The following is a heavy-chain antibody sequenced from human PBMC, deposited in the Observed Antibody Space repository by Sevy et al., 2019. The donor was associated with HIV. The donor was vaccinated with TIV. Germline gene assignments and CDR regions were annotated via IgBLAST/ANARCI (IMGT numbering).Heavy chain of an antibody. D-gene: IGHD4-17*01. CDR2: ISYDGSNK. CDR3: ATEGGTTDVTQSLCYYYGMDV. V-gene: IGHV3-30*03. Sequence: GGSLRLSCAASGFTFSSYGMHWVRQAPGKGLEWVAVISYDGSNKYTADSVKGRFTVSRGNSKNTLYLQMNSLRAEDTASYSCATEGGTTDVTQSLCYYYGMDVWGQGTTVTVSS. CDR1: GFTFSSYG. J-gene: IGHJ6*02.